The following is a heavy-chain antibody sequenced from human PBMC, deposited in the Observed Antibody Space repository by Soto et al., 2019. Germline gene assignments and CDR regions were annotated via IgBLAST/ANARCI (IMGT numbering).Heavy chain of an antibody. CDR1: GGSISSDY. CDR2: IYYSGST. Sequence: QVQLQESGPGLVKPSETLSLTCTVSGGSISSDYWNWIRQPPGQGLEWNGYIYYSGSTNNNPSLLRQVTISVDTSRNPFSVKRSAVSAADTAVYDWACGGASSWLGYWGQGTLVTVSS. CDR3: ACGGASSWLGY. J-gene: IGHJ4*02. D-gene: IGHD3-22*01. V-gene: IGHV4-59*08.